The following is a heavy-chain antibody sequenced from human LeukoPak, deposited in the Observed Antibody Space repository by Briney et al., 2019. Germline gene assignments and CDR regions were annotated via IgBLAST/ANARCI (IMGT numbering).Heavy chain of an antibody. Sequence: TSVKVSCKVSGKTLSDLSIHWLRQPPGKGLEWLGGSDPEDGERIYAQMFQGRVTMTEDTSIDTAYMELSSLRSEDTAVYYCVTGFTTMAVDYFDYWGQGTLVTVSP. J-gene: IGHJ4*02. CDR2: SDPEDGER. D-gene: IGHD5-18*01. CDR3: VTGFTTMAVDYFDY. V-gene: IGHV1-24*01. CDR1: GKTLSDLS.